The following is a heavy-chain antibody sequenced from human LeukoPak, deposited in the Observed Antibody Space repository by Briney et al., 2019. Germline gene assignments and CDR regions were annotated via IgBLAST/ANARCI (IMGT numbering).Heavy chain of an antibody. CDR2: ISGSGGST. V-gene: IGHV3-23*01. CDR1: GFTFSSYA. CDR3: AKDYGDYGIYYFDY. D-gene: IGHD4-17*01. J-gene: IGHJ4*02. Sequence: GGSLRLSCAASGFTFSSYAMGWVRQAPGKGLEWVSAISGSGGSTYYADSVKGRLTISRDNSKNTLYLQMNSLRAEDTAVYYCAKDYGDYGIYYFDYWGQGTLVTVSS.